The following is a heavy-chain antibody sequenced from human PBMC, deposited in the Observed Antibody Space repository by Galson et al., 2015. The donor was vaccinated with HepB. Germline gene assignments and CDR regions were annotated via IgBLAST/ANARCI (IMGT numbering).Heavy chain of an antibody. V-gene: IGHV3-7*01. CDR2: IAPDGSEM. J-gene: IGHJ2*01. D-gene: IGHD4-23*01. Sequence: SLRLSCAASGFSFGTSWVTWFRRAPGKGLEWAANIAPDGSEMFYVHSVKGRFTISRDNARNSLYLQMHSLRADDTAEYYCARVVTHWYCDLWGRGTLVTVSP. CDR1: GFSFGTSW. CDR3: ARVVTHWYCDL.